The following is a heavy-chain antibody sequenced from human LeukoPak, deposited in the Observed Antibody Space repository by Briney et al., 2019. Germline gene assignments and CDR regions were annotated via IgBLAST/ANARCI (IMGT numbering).Heavy chain of an antibody. J-gene: IGHJ6*03. V-gene: IGHV1-18*01. D-gene: IGHD2-2*01. CDR2: ISAYNGNT. CDR3: ARAVVPAAIGYYYYYMDV. CDR1: GYTFTSYG. Sequence: RASVKVSCKASGYTFTSYGISWVRQAPGQGLEWMGWISAYNGNTNCAQKLQGRVTMTTDTSTSTAYMELRSLRSDDTAVYYCARAVVPAAIGYYYYYMDVWGKGTTVTVSS.